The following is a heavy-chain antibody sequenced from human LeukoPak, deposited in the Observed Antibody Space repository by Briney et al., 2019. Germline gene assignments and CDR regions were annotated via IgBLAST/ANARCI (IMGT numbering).Heavy chain of an antibody. V-gene: IGHV3-48*04. CDR3: ARERAREWVLYRYYYYGMDV. J-gene: IGHJ6*02. CDR1: GFTFSSYS. CDR2: ISGSSTTR. D-gene: IGHD1-26*01. Sequence: GGSLLLSCAASGFTFSSYSMNWVRQAPGKGLEWVSHISGSSTTRYYADSVEGRFTISRDNAENSLYLQMSSLRAEDTAVYYCARERAREWVLYRYYYYGMDVWGQGTTVTVSS.